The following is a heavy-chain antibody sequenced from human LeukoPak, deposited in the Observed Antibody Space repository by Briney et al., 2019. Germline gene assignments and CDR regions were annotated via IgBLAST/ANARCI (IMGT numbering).Heavy chain of an antibody. V-gene: IGHV4-59*01. Sequence: TSETLSLTCTVSGGSISSYYWSWIRQPPGKGLEWIGYIYYSGSTNYNPSLKSRVTISVDTSKNQFSLKLSSVTAADTAGYYCARVGTPKHYYYDSSGYYDYWGQGTLVTVSS. CDR1: GGSISSYY. CDR3: ARVGTPKHYYYDSSGYYDY. J-gene: IGHJ4*02. D-gene: IGHD3-22*01. CDR2: IYYSGST.